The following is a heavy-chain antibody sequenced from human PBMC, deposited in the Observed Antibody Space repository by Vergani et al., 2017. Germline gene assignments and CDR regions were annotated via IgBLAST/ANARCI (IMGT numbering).Heavy chain of an antibody. CDR3: ARLRSGNLPSYYFDY. V-gene: IGHV5-51*01. D-gene: IGHD4-23*01. Sequence: EVQLVQSGAEVKKPGESLKISCKGSGYSFTSYWIGRVRQMPGKGLEWMGIIYPGDSDTRYSPSFQGQVTISADKSSSTAYLQWSSLKASDTAMYYCARLRSGNLPSYYFDYWGQGTLVTVSS. J-gene: IGHJ4*02. CDR1: GYSFTSYW. CDR2: IYPGDSDT.